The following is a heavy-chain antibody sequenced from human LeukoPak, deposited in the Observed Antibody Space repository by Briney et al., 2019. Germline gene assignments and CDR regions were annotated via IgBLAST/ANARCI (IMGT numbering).Heavy chain of an antibody. Sequence: GGSLRLSCAASGFTFSSYSMNWVRQAPGKGLEWVSSISSSSSYIYYADSVKGRFTISRDNAKNALYLQMNSLRAEDTAVYYCARAKRGDYPHWGQGTLVTVSS. CDR3: ARAKRGDYPH. J-gene: IGHJ1*01. CDR1: GFTFSSYS. CDR2: ISSSSSYI. V-gene: IGHV3-21*01. D-gene: IGHD4-17*01.